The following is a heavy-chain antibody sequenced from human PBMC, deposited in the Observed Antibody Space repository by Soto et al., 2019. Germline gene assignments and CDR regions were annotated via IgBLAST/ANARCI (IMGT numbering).Heavy chain of an antibody. J-gene: IGHJ6*02. D-gene: IGHD4-17*01. CDR2: IIPIFGTA. Sequence: SVKVSCKASGGTFSGYAISWVRQAPGQGLEWMGGIIPIFGTANYAQKFQGRVTITADESTSTAYMELSSLRSEDTAVYYCARDEGTVTTRYYYYGMDVWGQGTTVTVSS. CDR3: ARDEGTVTTRYYYYGMDV. V-gene: IGHV1-69*13. CDR1: GGTFSGYA.